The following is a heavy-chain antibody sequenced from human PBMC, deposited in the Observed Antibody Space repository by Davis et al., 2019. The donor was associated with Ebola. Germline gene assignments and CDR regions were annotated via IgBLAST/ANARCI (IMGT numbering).Heavy chain of an antibody. CDR1: GFTFSSYG. Sequence: GGSLRLSCAASGFTFSSYGMHWVRQAPGKGLEWVAVISYDGSNKYYADSVKGRFTISRDNSKNTLYLQMNSLRAEDTAVYYCAKGGIHYYYGMDVWGKGTTVTVSS. D-gene: IGHD3-16*01. J-gene: IGHJ6*04. CDR2: ISYDGSNK. CDR3: AKGGIHYYYGMDV. V-gene: IGHV3-30*18.